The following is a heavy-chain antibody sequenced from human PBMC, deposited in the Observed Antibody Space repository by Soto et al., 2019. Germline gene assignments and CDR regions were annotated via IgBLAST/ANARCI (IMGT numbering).Heavy chain of an antibody. CDR2: VNDNSVRT. Sequence: EVHLLESGGGLVQPGGSLRLSCAASEFTFSSYAMTWVRQAPGKGLEWVSSVNDNSVRTYYTDSVTDRFTLSRDHSRNTLYLQMTSLTVADTAVYFCEKMGGILGLYAWGQGTLVTVSS. J-gene: IGHJ5*02. D-gene: IGHD2-15*01. V-gene: IGHV3-23*01. CDR1: EFTFSSYA. CDR3: EKMGGILGLYA.